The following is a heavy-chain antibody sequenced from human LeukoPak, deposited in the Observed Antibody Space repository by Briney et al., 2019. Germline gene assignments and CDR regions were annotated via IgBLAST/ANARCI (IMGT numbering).Heavy chain of an antibody. J-gene: IGHJ4*02. CDR1: GGSFSGYY. CDR3: ARGFGGYAYY. CDR2: INHSGST. D-gene: IGHD2-15*01. Sequence: SETLSLTCAVYGGSFSGYYWSWIRQPPGKGLEWTGEINHSGSTNYNPSLKSRVTISVDTSKNQFSLKLSSVTAADTAVYYCARGFGGYAYYWGQGTLVTVSS. V-gene: IGHV4-34*01.